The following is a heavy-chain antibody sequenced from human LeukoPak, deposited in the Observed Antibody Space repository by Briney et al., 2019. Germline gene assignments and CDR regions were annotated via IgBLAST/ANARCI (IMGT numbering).Heavy chain of an antibody. D-gene: IGHD5-12*01. J-gene: IGHJ4*02. Sequence: GGSLRLSCAASGFTFSDYYMSWIRQAPGKGLEWVAYITSSGDDIYYADSVKGRFTISRDNAKNALFLRMSSLRVEDAATYYCASDIVATSGDFWGQGTLVSVSS. CDR1: GFTFSDYY. CDR2: ITSSGDDI. V-gene: IGHV3-11*01. CDR3: ASDIVATSGDF.